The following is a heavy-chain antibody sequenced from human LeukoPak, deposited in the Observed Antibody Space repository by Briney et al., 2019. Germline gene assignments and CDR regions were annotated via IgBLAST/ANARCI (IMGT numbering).Heavy chain of an antibody. CDR2: IASDGSST. CDR1: GFTFSSYW. D-gene: IGHD3-10*01. J-gene: IGHJ4*02. Sequence: GGSLRLSCAASGFTFSSYWMNWVRQAPGKGLVWVSRIASDGSSTTYADSVKGRFSISRDNAKNTLYLQMNSLRVEGTAVYYCVRGALTWFGELFGYWGQGILVTVSS. CDR3: VRGALTWFGELFGY. V-gene: IGHV3-74*01.